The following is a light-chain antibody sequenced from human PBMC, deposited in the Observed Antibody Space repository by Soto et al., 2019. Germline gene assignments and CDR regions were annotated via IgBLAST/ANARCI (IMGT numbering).Light chain of an antibody. J-gene: IGKJ5*01. V-gene: IGKV1-39*01. CDR1: QSISSY. CDR2: AAS. CDR3: QRSYSTLIT. Sequence: NPIAQSASSLSAYVGDRGNISYRASQSISSYLNWYQQKPGKAPKLLIYAASSLQSGVPSRFSGSGSGTDFTLTISSLQPEDFATYYCQRSYSTLITFGQGTLLEVK.